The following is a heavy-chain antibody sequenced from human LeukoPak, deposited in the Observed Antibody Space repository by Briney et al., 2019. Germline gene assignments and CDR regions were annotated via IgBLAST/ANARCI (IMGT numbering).Heavy chain of an antibody. CDR2: IYVTGT. D-gene: IGHD3-16*02. CDR1: GGSIGTYY. Sequence: SETLSLTCTVSGGSIGTYYWSWVRQSPGTGLEWIGYIYVTGTRYNPYLQSRVTISVDRSRNQFSLKMTSVTAADTAVYYCARHIGGGIEDMDVWGRGTKVTVSS. CDR3: ARHIGGGIEDMDV. V-gene: IGHV4-59*08. J-gene: IGHJ6*03.